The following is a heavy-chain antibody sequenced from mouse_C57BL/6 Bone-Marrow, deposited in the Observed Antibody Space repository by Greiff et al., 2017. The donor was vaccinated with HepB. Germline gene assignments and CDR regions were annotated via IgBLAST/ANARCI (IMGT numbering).Heavy chain of an antibody. CDR1: GYTFTSYW. J-gene: IGHJ3*01. V-gene: IGHV1-55*01. CDR2: IYPGSGST. Sequence: VQLQQPGAELVKPGASVKMSCKASGYTFTSYWITWVKQRPGQGLEWIGDIYPGSGSTNYNEKFKSKATLTVDTSSSTAYMQLSSLTSEDSAVYYCARSCSSYPWFAYGGQGTLVTVSA. CDR3: ARSCSSYPWFAY. D-gene: IGHD1-1*01.